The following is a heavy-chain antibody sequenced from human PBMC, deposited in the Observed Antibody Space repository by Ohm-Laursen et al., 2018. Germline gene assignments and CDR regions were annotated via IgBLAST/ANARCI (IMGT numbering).Heavy chain of an antibody. J-gene: IGHJ4*02. V-gene: IGHV3-30*18. Sequence: SLRLSCAASGFTFSDYGSHWVRQAPGKGLEWVAVISYDGRQTYYADSVKGRFTISRDNSKNTLYLQMNSLRAEDTAVYYCAKDAEDIVVVVAAGGLDPFYFDYWGQGTLVTVSS. CDR2: ISYDGRQT. D-gene: IGHD2-15*01. CDR1: GFTFSDYG. CDR3: AKDAEDIVVVVAAGGLDPFYFDY.